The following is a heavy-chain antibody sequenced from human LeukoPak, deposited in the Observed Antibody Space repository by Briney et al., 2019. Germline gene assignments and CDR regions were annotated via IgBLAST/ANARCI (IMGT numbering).Heavy chain of an antibody. CDR3: ARDHDSSDAFDI. V-gene: IGHV4-59*01. CDR1: GASISSYY. CDR2: ISYSGNT. Sequence: SETLSLTCTVSGASISSYYWSWIRQPPGKGLEWIGYISYSGNTEYNPSLKSRVTISVDTSKNQFSLKLSSVTAADTAVYYCARDHDSSDAFDIWGQGTMVTVSS. D-gene: IGHD3-22*01. J-gene: IGHJ3*02.